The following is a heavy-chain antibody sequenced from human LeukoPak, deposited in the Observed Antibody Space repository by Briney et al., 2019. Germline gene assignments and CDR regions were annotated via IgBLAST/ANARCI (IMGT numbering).Heavy chain of an antibody. V-gene: IGHV3-74*01. CDR3: IRDFRSADL. Sequence: GGSLRLSCVASGSTFSNYWMHWVRQPPGKGLVWVSRIYVDGRTTNYADSVKGRFTISRDNAKNTVYLEMNSLSVEDTATYYCIRDFRSADLWGQGTLVTVTS. CDR2: IYVDGRTT. J-gene: IGHJ5*02. CDR1: GSTFSNYW.